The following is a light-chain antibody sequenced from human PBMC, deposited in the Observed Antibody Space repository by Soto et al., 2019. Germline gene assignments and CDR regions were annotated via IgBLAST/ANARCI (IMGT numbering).Light chain of an antibody. CDR2: EVT. Sequence: VLTQPASVSGSPGQSITISCTGSNSDIGAYDYVSWYQQHPGKPPTLLIYEVTFRPSGVPNRFSGSKSGNTATLTISGLLTEDEADYYCGSYASATLIFGGGTKLTVL. CDR1: NSDIGAYDY. J-gene: IGLJ2*01. V-gene: IGLV2-14*01. CDR3: GSYASATLI.